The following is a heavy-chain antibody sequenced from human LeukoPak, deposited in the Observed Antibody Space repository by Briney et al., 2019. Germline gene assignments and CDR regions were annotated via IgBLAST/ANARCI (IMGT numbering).Heavy chain of an antibody. J-gene: IGHJ6*03. CDR2: ISAYNGNT. CDR1: GYTFTSYG. Sequence: GASVKVSCKASGYTFTSYGISWVRQAPGQGLEWMGWISAYNGNTNYAQKLQGRVTMTTDTSTSTAYMELRSLRSDDTAVYYCARDPKSPSVLNYYYYMDVWGKGTTVTVSS. CDR3: ARDPKSPSVLNYYYYMDV. V-gene: IGHV1-18*01. D-gene: IGHD3-10*01.